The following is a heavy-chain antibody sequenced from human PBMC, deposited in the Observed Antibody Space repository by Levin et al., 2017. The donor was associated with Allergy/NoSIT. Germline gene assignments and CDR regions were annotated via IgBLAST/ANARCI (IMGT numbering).Heavy chain of an antibody. D-gene: IGHD6-13*01. V-gene: IGHV4-39*01. CDR3: ARTSSAGSIPQMDDY. Sequence: SETLSLTCTVSGGSISSSSYYWGWIRQPPGKGLEWIGSIYYSGSTYYNPSLKSRVTISVDTSKNQFSLKLSSVTAADTAVYYCARTSSAGSIPQMDDYWGQGTLVTVSS. J-gene: IGHJ4*02. CDR1: GGSISSSSYY. CDR2: IYYSGST.